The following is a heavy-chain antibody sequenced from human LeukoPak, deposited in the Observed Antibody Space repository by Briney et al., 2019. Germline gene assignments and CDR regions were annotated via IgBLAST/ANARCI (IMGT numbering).Heavy chain of an antibody. CDR2: ISSSSSYI. V-gene: IGHV3-21*01. CDR3: ARGSSGWFDY. CDR1: GFTFSSYS. J-gene: IGHJ4*02. Sequence: GESLRLSCAASGFTFSSYSMNWVRQAPGKGLEWVSSISSSSSYIYYADSVKGRFTISRDNAKNSLYLQMNSLRAEDTAVYYCARGSSGWFDYWGQGTLVTVSS. D-gene: IGHD6-19*01.